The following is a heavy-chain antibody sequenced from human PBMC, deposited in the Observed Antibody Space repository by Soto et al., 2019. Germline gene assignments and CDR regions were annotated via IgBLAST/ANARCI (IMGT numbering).Heavy chain of an antibody. CDR3: ASRPWLAGRTAEYFQH. D-gene: IGHD1-1*01. CDR2: IIPIFGTA. CDR1: GGTFSSYA. Sequence: QVQLVQSGAEVKKPGSSVKVSCKASGGTFSSYAISWVRQAPGQGLEWMGGIIPIFGTANYAQKFQGRVTITXXEXTXXAYMELSSLRSEDTAVYYCASRPWLAGRTAEYFQHWGQGTLVTVSS. V-gene: IGHV1-69*05. J-gene: IGHJ1*01.